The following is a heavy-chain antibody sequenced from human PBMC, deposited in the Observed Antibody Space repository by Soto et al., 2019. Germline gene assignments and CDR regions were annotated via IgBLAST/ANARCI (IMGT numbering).Heavy chain of an antibody. CDR2: ISYDGSNK. CDR3: AKDPRETLLDY. CDR1: GFTFSSYG. Sequence: HPGGSLRLGCAASGFTFSSYGMHWVRQAPGKGLEWVAVISYDGSNKYYADSVKGRFTISRDNSKNTLYLQMNSLRAEDTAVYYCAKDPRETLLDYWGQGTLVTVSS. V-gene: IGHV3-30*18. J-gene: IGHJ4*02.